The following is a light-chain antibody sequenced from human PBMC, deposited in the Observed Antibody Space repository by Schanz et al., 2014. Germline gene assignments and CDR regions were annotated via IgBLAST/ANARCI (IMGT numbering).Light chain of an antibody. CDR3: QQLNTYPFA. CDR2: DAF. J-gene: IGKJ3*01. V-gene: IGKV1-12*01. Sequence: DIQMPQSPSSVSASIGARVTITCRARQGISTWLAWYQQKPGKAPKLLIYDAFSLQSGVPWRFSGGGSGTEFTLTISSLQPEDFATYYCQQLNTYPFAFGPGTTVDV. CDR1: QGISTW.